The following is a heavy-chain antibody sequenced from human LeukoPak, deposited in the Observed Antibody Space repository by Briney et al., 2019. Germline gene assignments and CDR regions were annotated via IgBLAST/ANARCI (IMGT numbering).Heavy chain of an antibody. J-gene: IGHJ6*03. V-gene: IGHV1-2*06. CDR2: INPNSGDT. CDR3: ARDPPPHSSSYWGSYSYYYIDV. Sequence: GASVKVSCKGSGYTFTGYYIHWVRQAPGQGLEWMGRINPNSGDTNYAQKFQGRVTMTRDTSISTAYMELSSLRSDDTAVYYCARDPPPHSSSYWGSYSYYYIDVWGKGTTVTVSS. D-gene: IGHD3-22*01. CDR1: GYTFTGYY.